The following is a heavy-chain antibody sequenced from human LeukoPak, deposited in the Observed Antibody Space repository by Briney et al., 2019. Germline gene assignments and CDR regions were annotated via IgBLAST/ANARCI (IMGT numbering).Heavy chain of an antibody. D-gene: IGHD5-24*01. V-gene: IGHV4-61*02. CDR2: IYTSGST. J-gene: IGHJ6*03. CDR3: ARHPILQRWLQLSSYYYYYMDV. CDR1: GGSISSGSYY. Sequence: SQTLSLTCTVSGGSISSGSYYWSWIRQPAGKGLEWIGRIYTSGSTNYNPSLKSRVTISVDTSKNQFSLKLSSVTAADTAVYYCARHPILQRWLQLSSYYYYYMDVWGKGTTVTVSS.